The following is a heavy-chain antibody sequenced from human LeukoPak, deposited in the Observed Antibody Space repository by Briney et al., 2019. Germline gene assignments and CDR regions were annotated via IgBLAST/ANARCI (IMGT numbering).Heavy chain of an antibody. V-gene: IGHV4-4*02. D-gene: IGHD1-26*01. J-gene: IGHJ3*02. CDR3: ARAPLSGTYYTDAFDI. CDR1: GGSISTNNW. CDR2: IHHSGSI. Sequence: TSETLSLTCAVSGGSISTNNWWTWVRQPPGKGLEWIGEIHHSGSIDYNPSLKSRVTISPDKSKNQFSLTLTSVTAADTAVYFCARAPLSGTYYTDAFDIWGQGTMVTVSS.